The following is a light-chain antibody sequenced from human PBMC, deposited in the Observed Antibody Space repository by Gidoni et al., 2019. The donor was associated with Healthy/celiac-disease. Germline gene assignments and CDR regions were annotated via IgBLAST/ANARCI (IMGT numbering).Light chain of an antibody. CDR2: DAS. Sequence: EIVLTQSPPTLSLSPGERATLSCRASQSVSSYLAWYQQKPGQAPRLLIYDASNRATGIPARFSGSGSGTDFTLTISSLEPEDFAVYYCQQRSNRPFFGPGTKVDIK. CDR3: QQRSNRPF. V-gene: IGKV3-11*01. CDR1: QSVSSY. J-gene: IGKJ3*01.